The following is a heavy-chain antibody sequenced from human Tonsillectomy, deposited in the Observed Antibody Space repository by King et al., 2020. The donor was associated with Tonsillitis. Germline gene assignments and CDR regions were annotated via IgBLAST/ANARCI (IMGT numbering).Heavy chain of an antibody. Sequence: QLQESGPGLVKPSQTLSLTCTVSGGSISSGDYYWSWIRQPPGKGLEWIGDIYYSGSTYYNPSLKSRVTISVDTSKNQFSLKLSSVTAADTAVYYCARDTGYYDSSGAFDYWGQGTLVTVSS. D-gene: IGHD3-22*01. CDR3: ARDTGYYDSSGAFDY. CDR1: GGSISSGDYY. J-gene: IGHJ4*02. CDR2: IYYSGST. V-gene: IGHV4-30-4*01.